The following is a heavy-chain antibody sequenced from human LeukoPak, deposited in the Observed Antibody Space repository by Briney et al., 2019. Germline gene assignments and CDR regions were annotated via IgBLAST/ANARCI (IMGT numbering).Heavy chain of an antibody. J-gene: IGHJ3*02. CDR1: GFTFSSYS. Sequence: GGSLRLSCAASGFTFSSYSMNWVRQAPGKGLEWVSSISSSSSYIYYADSVKGRFTISRDNAKNSLYLQMNSLRAEDTAVYYCARGLPIAAAGTVAFDIWGQGTMVTVS. D-gene: IGHD6-13*01. CDR2: ISSSSSYI. CDR3: ARGLPIAAAGTVAFDI. V-gene: IGHV3-21*01.